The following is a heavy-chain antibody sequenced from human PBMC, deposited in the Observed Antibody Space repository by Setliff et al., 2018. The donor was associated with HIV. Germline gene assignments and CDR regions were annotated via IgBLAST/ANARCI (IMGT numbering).Heavy chain of an antibody. V-gene: IGHV4-39*07. Sequence: PSETLSLTCTVSGGSISSSSYYWGWIRQPPGKGLEWIGSIYYSGSTYYNPSLKSRVTISVDTSKNQFSLRLKSVTAADTAVYFCAQMSISASVYFDYWGQGTLVTVSS. CDR2: IYYSGST. CDR3: AQMSISASVYFDY. D-gene: IGHD2-21*01. J-gene: IGHJ4*02. CDR1: GGSISSSSYY.